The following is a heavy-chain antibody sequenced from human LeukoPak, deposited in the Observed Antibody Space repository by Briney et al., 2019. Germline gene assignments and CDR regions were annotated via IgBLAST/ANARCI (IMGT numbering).Heavy chain of an antibody. CDR2: IIPTLEIA. J-gene: IGHJ4*02. Sequence: GASVKVSCKASGGTFSSYAISWVRQAPGQRLEWMGRIIPTLEIANYAQKFQGRVTITADKSTSTAYMELSNLRPEDTAVYYCARVISGTWLWFWGQGTPVTVSS. D-gene: IGHD1-14*01. CDR3: ARVISGTWLWF. CDR1: GGTFSSYA. V-gene: IGHV1-69*04.